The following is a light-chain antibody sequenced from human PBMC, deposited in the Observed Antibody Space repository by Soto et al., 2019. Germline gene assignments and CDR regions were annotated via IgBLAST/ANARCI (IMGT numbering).Light chain of an antibody. V-gene: IGLV2-14*01. CDR1: SSDVGANNY. J-gene: IGLJ2*01. CDR2: EGS. Sequence: QSALTQPASVSGSPGQPITISCTGTSSDVGANNYVSWYQHHPGKAPKLLIYEGSNRPSGVSSRFSGSKSGNTASLTISGLQAEDEADYYCSSYINSITFVVFGGGTKLTVL. CDR3: SSYINSITFVV.